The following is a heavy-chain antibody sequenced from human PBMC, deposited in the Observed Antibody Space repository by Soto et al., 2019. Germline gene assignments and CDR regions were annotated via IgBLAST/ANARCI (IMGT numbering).Heavy chain of an antibody. CDR1: GGTFSNYA. CDR2: IIPIFGTT. J-gene: IGHJ6*02. V-gene: IGHV1-69*05. CDR3: ARDTLWFGELSNHYYYYGMDV. Sequence: GASVKVSCKAAGGTFSNYALSWVRQAPGQGLEWMGGIIPIFGTTNYAQKFQGRVTMTTDTSATTAHMELSSLRSEDTAVYYCARDTLWFGELSNHYYYYGMDVWGQGTTVTVSS. D-gene: IGHD3-10*01.